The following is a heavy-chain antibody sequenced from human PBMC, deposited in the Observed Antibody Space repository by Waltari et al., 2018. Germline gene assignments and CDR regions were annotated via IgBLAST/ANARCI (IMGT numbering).Heavy chain of an antibody. D-gene: IGHD4-17*01. Sequence: QVQLQESGPGLVKPSQTLSLTCTVSGGSISSGGYYWSWIRQHPGKGLEWIGYIYYSGSTYYNPSLKSRVTISVDTSKNQFSLKLSSVTAADTAVYYCARGTADYVFYYYYYMDVWGKGTTVTVSS. J-gene: IGHJ6*03. CDR2: IYYSGST. V-gene: IGHV4-31*03. CDR3: ARGTADYVFYYYYYMDV. CDR1: GGSISSGGYY.